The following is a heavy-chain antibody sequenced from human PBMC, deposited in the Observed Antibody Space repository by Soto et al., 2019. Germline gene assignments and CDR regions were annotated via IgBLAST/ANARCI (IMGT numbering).Heavy chain of an antibody. CDR2: ISGSGGST. Sequence: PGGSLRLSCAASGFTFSSYAMSWVRQAPGKGLEWVSAISGSGGSTYYADSVKGRFTISRDNSKNTLYLQMNSLRAEDTAVYYFAKARDCSSSVASYYYYGMDVWGQGTTVTVSS. CDR1: GFTFSSYA. J-gene: IGHJ6*02. V-gene: IGHV3-23*01. CDR3: AKARDCSSSVASYYYYGMDV. D-gene: IGHD6-6*01.